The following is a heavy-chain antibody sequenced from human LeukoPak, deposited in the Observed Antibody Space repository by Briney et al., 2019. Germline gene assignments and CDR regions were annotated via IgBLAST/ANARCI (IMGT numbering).Heavy chain of an antibody. Sequence: SETLSLTCTVSGYSISSGYYWGWIRQPPGKGLEWIGEINHSGSTNYNPSLKSRVTISVDTSKNQFSLKLSSVTAADTAVYYCARQYNEILTGYYRGELYWYFDLWGRGTLVTVSS. J-gene: IGHJ2*01. V-gene: IGHV4-38-2*02. CDR1: GYSISSGYY. D-gene: IGHD3-9*01. CDR2: INHSGST. CDR3: ARQYNEILTGYYRGELYWYFDL.